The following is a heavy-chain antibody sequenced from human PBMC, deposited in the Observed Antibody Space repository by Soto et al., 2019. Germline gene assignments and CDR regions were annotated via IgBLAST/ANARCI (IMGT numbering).Heavy chain of an antibody. CDR3: ARGAELRFWGSMDV. CDR2: INHSGST. CDR1: GGSFSGYY. J-gene: IGHJ6*03. V-gene: IGHV4-34*01. D-gene: IGHD3-3*01. Sequence: SETLSLTCAVYGGSFSGYYWSWIRQPPGKGLEWIGEINHSGSTNYNPSLKSRVTISVDTSKNQFSLKLSSVTAADTAVYYCARGAELRFWGSMDVWGKGTTVTVSS.